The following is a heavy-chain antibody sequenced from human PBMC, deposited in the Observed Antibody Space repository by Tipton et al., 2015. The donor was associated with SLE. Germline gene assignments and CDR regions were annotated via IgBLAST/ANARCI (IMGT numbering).Heavy chain of an antibody. Sequence: SLRLSCAASGFAVSSNHMSWVRQAPGKGLEWVSLIFSGGSTHYADSVKGRFTISRDNSKNTLYLQMSSLRAEDTAVYYCVSGGGGYDNVHWGQGTLVTVSS. CDR2: IFSGGST. CDR3: VSGGGGYDNVH. CDR1: GFAVSSNH. J-gene: IGHJ4*02. D-gene: IGHD2-21*01. V-gene: IGHV3-53*01.